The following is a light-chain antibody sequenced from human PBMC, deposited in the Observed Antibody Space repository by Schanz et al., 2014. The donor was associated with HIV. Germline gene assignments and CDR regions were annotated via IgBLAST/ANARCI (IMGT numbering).Light chain of an antibody. Sequence: EIVLTQSPATLSLSPGERATLSCRASQSVSSYLAWYQQKPGQAPRLLIYGASSRATGIPDRFSGSGSGTDFTLTISRLEPEDYAVYHCQQYGSLPWTFGQGTKVEVK. V-gene: IGKV3-20*01. J-gene: IGKJ1*01. CDR2: GAS. CDR1: QSVSSY. CDR3: QQYGSLPWT.